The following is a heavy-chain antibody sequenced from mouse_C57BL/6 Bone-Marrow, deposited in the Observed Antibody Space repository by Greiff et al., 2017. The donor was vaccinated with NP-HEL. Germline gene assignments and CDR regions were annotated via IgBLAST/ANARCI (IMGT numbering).Heavy chain of an antibody. D-gene: IGHD2-1*01. J-gene: IGHJ2*01. Sequence: QVQLQQPGAELVRPGTSVKLSCKASGYTFTSYWMHWVKQRPGQGLEWIGVIDPSDSYTNYNQKFKGKATLTVDTSSSTAYMQLSSLTSEDSAVYYCARDGNYHSDYWGQGTTLTVSS. V-gene: IGHV1-59*01. CDR3: ARDGNYHSDY. CDR1: GYTFTSYW. CDR2: IDPSDSYT.